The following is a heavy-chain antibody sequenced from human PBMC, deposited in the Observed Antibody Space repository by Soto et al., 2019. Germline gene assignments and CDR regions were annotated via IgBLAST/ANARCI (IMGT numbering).Heavy chain of an antibody. CDR1: GGSVMAPDW. Sequence: QVHRQESGPGLVAPSGTLSLTCTLSGGSVMAPDWWNGVRQSPDKGLEWIAEVHISGHSNYNPSLRSRVSVSIDSSKNQFYLNLNSVTAADTAIYYCARVRQGCSANNCYFDPWGQGTQVTISS. V-gene: IGHV4-4*02. D-gene: IGHD1-1*01. CDR2: VHISGHS. J-gene: IGHJ5*01. CDR3: ARVRQGCSANNCYFDP.